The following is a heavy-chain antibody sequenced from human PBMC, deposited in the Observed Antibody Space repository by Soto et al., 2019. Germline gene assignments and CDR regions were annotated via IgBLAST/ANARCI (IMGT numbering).Heavy chain of an antibody. D-gene: IGHD3-10*01. CDR2: IAYDGSNK. CDR3: ASLWVGEKYGLYYYYGMDV. CDR1: GFTFSSYA. J-gene: IGHJ6*02. V-gene: IGHV3-30-3*01. Sequence: QVQLVESGGGVVQPGRSLRLSCAASGFTFSSYAMHWVRQAPGKGLEWVAVIAYDGSNKYYADSVKGRFTISRDNSKNTLYLKMNSLRDEDTAVYYCASLWVGEKYGLYYYYGMDVWGQGTTVHGSS.